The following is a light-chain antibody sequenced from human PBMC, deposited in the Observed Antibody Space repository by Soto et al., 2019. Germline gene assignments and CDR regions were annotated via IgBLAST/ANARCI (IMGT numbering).Light chain of an antibody. V-gene: IGLV2-14*01. J-gene: IGLJ2*01. CDR1: SSDIGTYNF. Sequence: QSALTQPASVSGSPGQSITISCTGTSSDIGTYNFVSWYRQHPVKAPILIIFDVSSRPSGISNRFSGSKSGNTASLTIFGVQADDEADYYCSSYANSDTVIFGGGTKLTVL. CDR3: SSYANSDTVI. CDR2: DVS.